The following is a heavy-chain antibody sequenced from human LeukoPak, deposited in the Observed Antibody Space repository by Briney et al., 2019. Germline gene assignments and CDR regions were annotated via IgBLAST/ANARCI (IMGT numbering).Heavy chain of an antibody. D-gene: IGHD2-2*02. CDR3: AKMSGDDIVVVPAAIGRRAFYYMDV. CDR2: IRYDGSNK. V-gene: IGHV3-30*02. J-gene: IGHJ6*03. Sequence: PGGSLRLSCAASGFTFSSYGMHWVRQAPGKGLEWVAFIRYDGSNKYYADSVKGRFTISRDNSKNTLYLQMNSLRAEDTAVYYCAKMSGDDIVVVPAAIGRRAFYYMDVWGKGTTVTISS. CDR1: GFTFSSYG.